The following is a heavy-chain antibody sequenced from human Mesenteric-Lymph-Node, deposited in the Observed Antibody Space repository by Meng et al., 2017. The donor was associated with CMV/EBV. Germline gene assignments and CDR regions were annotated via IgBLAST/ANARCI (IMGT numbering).Heavy chain of an antibody. J-gene: IGHJ6*02. D-gene: IGHD6-19*01. Sequence: GESLKISCAASGFTFSSYAMSWVRQAPGKGLEWVPAISGSGGSTYYADSVKGRFTISRDNSKNTLYLQMNSLRAEDTAVYYCAKDQVAVAGYYYYGMDVWGQGTTVTVSS. V-gene: IGHV3-23*01. CDR3: AKDQVAVAGYYYYGMDV. CDR1: GFTFSSYA. CDR2: ISGSGGST.